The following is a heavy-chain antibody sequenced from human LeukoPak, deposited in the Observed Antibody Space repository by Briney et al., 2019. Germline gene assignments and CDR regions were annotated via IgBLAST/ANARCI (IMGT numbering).Heavy chain of an antibody. Sequence: GGSLRLSCAASGLTSSIYNMNWVRQAPGKGLEWVSYISSSSSSIYYADSVKGRFTISRGNAKNALYLQMNSLRAEDAAVYYCATDLRYYDSSGPVNFASWGLGTLVTVSS. CDR1: GLTSSIYN. V-gene: IGHV3-48*01. J-gene: IGHJ1*01. D-gene: IGHD3-22*01. CDR3: ATDLRYYDSSGPVNFAS. CDR2: ISSSSSSI.